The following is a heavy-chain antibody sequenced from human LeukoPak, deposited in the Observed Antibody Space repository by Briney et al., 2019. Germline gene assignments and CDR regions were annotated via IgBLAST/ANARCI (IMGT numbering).Heavy chain of an antibody. CDR2: IYHSGST. Sequence: SETLSLTCTVSGGSISSGGYYWSWIRQPPGKGLEWIGYIYHSGSTYYNPSLKSRVTISVDRSKNQFSLKLSSVTAADTAVYYCARFLSGTHVSFTWGQGTMVTVSS. J-gene: IGHJ3*01. D-gene: IGHD1-20*01. CDR3: ARFLSGTHVSFT. CDR1: GGSISSGGYY. V-gene: IGHV4-30-2*01.